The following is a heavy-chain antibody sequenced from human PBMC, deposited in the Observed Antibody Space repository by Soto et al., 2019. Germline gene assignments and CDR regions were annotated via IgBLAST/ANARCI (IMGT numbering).Heavy chain of an antibody. V-gene: IGHV1-8*01. J-gene: IGHJ4*02. CDR2: MNPNSGNT. Sequence: QVQLVQSGAEVKKPGASVKISCKASGYTFTSYDINWVRQATGQGPEWMGWMNPNSGNTGYAQKFQGRVTMTRSTSISTAYMELSSLRSDDTAVYYCARAPREWGFDYWGPGTLVTVSS. D-gene: IGHD3-3*01. CDR3: ARAPREWGFDY. CDR1: GYTFTSYD.